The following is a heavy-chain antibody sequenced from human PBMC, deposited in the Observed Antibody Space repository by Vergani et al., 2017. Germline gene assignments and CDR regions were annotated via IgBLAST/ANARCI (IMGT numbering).Heavy chain of an antibody. J-gene: IGHJ3*02. D-gene: IGHD6-19*01. CDR1: GFTFIMHA. Sequence: EVQLLESGGDLVQPGGSLRLSCAASGFTFIMHAMSWVRQAPGKGLEWVSTLSASDRRTHYADSVKGRFTISRDISKNTLFLHMNRLRPEDTAVYYCAKVVRSEVAGTFGAFDIWGQGTMVTVSS. CDR2: LSASDRRT. CDR3: AKVVRSEVAGTFGAFDI. V-gene: IGHV3-23*01.